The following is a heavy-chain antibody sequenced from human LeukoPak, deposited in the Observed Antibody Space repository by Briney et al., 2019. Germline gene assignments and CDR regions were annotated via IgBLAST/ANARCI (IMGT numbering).Heavy chain of an antibody. CDR3: ARGYCSSTSCYLYYYYMDV. CDR1: GYTFISYD. J-gene: IGHJ6*03. V-gene: IGHV1-8*01. CDR2: MYPNSGNT. Sequence: ASVNVSCKASGYTFISYDINWVRQATGQGLEWMGWMYPNSGNTGYAQKFQGRVTMTRNTSISTAYMELSSLRSEDTAVYYCARGYCSSTSCYLYYYYMDVWGKGTTVTVSS. D-gene: IGHD2-2*01.